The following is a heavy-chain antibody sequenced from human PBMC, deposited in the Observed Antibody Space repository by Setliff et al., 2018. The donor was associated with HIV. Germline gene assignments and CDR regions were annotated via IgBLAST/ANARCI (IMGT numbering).Heavy chain of an antibody. CDR3: ASANWNYLGYWFDP. CDR2: IYHSGRT. J-gene: IGHJ5*02. CDR1: GGSISSSNW. D-gene: IGHD1-7*01. Sequence: PSETLSLTCAVSGGSISSSNWWSWFRQPPGKGLEWIGEIYHSGRTNYNPPLKSRVTVSVDPSKTQFSLKLSSVTATDTAMYYCASANWNYLGYWFDPWGQGTLVTVPQ. V-gene: IGHV4-4*02.